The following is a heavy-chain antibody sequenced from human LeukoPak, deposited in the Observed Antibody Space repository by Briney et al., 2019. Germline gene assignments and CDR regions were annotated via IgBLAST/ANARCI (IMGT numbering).Heavy chain of an antibody. CDR3: AREYYYDSLNWFDP. Sequence: ASVKVSCKASGYTFTSYGISWVRQAPGQGLEWMGWISAYNGNTNYAQKLQGRVTMTTDTSTSTAYMELRGLRSDDTAVYYCAREYYYDSLNWFDPWGQGTLVTVSS. D-gene: IGHD3-22*01. CDR2: ISAYNGNT. CDR1: GYTFTSYG. V-gene: IGHV1-18*04. J-gene: IGHJ5*02.